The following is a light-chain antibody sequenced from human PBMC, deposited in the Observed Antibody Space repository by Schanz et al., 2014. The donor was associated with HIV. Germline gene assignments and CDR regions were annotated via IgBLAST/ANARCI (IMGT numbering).Light chain of an antibody. CDR1: SSNIGSNT. CDR2: SNN. V-gene: IGLV1-44*01. J-gene: IGLJ3*02. Sequence: QSVLTQPPSASGTPGQRVTISCSGSSSNIGSNTVNWYQQLPGTAPKLLIYSNNQRPSGVPDRFSGSKSGTSASLAISGLQSEDEAYYYCASCTISNTWVFGGGTKLTVL. CDR3: ASCTISNTWV.